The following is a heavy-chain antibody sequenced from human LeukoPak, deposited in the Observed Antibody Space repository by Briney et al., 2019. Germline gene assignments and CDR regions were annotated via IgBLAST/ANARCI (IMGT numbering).Heavy chain of an antibody. J-gene: IGHJ6*02. D-gene: IGHD3-10*01. CDR2: ISSNGGNT. V-gene: IGHV3-64*01. CDR1: GFTFSSSA. CDR3: ARSDLFRYGSGSYGYYYYGMDV. Sequence: GGSLRLSCAASGFTFSSSAMHWVRQAPGKGLEYVSAISSNGGNTYYANSVKGRFTISRDNSKNTLYLQMGSLRAEDMAVYYCARSDLFRYGSGSYGYYYYGMDVWGQGTTVTVSS.